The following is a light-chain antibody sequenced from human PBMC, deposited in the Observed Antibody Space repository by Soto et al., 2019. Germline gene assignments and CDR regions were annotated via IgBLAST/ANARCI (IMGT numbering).Light chain of an antibody. Sequence: EIVLTQSPGTLSFSPGERATLSCRASQSVTSNYLAWYQQKSVQAPRLLIYGASSRATGIPDRFSGSGAGTDFTLTIRRLEPEDFAVYYCQHYDGSRTFGLGTRVEI. CDR1: QSVTSNY. J-gene: IGKJ1*01. V-gene: IGKV3-20*01. CDR3: QHYDGSRT. CDR2: GAS.